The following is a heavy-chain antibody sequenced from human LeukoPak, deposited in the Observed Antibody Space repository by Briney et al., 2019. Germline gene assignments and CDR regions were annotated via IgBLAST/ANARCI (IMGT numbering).Heavy chain of an antibody. CDR3: ARDLGDFWSGYDY. CDR1: GFTFSSYW. V-gene: IGHV3-23*01. D-gene: IGHD3-3*01. J-gene: IGHJ4*02. CDR2: IETGGAST. Sequence: GGSLRLSCAASGFTFSSYWMTWVRQAPGKGLEWVSAIETGGASTYYADSVKGRFSISRDNSKNTLYLQMNSLRAEDTAVYYCARDLGDFWSGYDYWGQGTLVTVSS.